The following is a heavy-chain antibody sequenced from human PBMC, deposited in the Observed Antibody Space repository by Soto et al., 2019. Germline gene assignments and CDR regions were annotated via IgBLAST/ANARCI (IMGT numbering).Heavy chain of an antibody. V-gene: IGHV4-4*02. CDR3: ATEPKRSTGYGSDTTFDY. Sequence: SETLSLTCAVSGASVNSTKWWSWVRQSPGKGLEWIGEIHHSETTNYNPSLESRVTISIDKSKNQFSLKLSSVTASDTAMYYCATEPKRSTGYGSDTTFDYWGQGTLVTVSS. J-gene: IGHJ4*02. D-gene: IGHD6-25*01. CDR1: GASVNSTKW. CDR2: IHHSETT.